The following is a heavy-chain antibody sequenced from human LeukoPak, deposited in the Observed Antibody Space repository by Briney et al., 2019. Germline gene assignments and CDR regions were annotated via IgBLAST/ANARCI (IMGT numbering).Heavy chain of an antibody. CDR2: IIPIFGTA. V-gene: IGHV1-69*06. J-gene: IGHJ4*02. Sequence: GASVKVSCKASGGTFSNYAISWVRQAPGQGLKWMGGIIPIFGTANYAQKFQGRVTITADKSTSTAYMELNSLRSEDTAVYFCARDSGRPPTSFDYWGQGTLVTVSS. D-gene: IGHD1-1*01. CDR3: ARDSGRPPTSFDY. CDR1: GGTFSNYA.